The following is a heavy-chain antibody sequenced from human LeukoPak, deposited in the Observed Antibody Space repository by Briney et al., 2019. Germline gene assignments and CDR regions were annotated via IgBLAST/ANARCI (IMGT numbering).Heavy chain of an antibody. CDR2: INPNSGGT. V-gene: IGHV1-2*02. Sequence: ASVKVSCTASGYTFTGYYMHWVRQAPGQGLEWMGWINPNSGGTNYAQKFQGRVTMTRDTSISTAYMELSRLRSDDTAVYYCARALSGYDLGGTDFDYWGQGTLVTVSS. CDR3: ARALSGYDLGGTDFDY. CDR1: GYTFTGYY. J-gene: IGHJ4*02. D-gene: IGHD5-12*01.